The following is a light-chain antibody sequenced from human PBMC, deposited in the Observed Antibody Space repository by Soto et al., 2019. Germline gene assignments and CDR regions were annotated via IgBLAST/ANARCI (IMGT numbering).Light chain of an antibody. V-gene: IGKV3-20*01. CDR1: QSVSSSY. J-gene: IGKJ2*01. CDR3: QQYCSSPQYT. Sequence: EIVLTQSPGTLSLSPGERATLSCRASQSVSSSYLAWYQQKPGQAPRLLIYGSSIRATGIPDRFSGSGSGTEFTLTISRLEPEDFVMYYCQQYCSSPQYTFGQGTKLEIK. CDR2: GSS.